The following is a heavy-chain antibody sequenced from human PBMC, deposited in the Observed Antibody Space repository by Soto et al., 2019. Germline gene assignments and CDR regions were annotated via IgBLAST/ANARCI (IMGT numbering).Heavy chain of an antibody. CDR1: EDTFRNYA. CDR3: ARDGDSADYGY. CDR2: IIPIFGTA. J-gene: IGHJ4*02. Sequence: QVELVQSGAEVKKPGSSVKVSCQASEDTFRNYAISWVRQAPGQGLEWMGGIIPIFGTANYAQKFQGRVTITADTSANTVYLELSSLRSEDTAVYYCARDGDSADYGYWGQGTLVTVSS. V-gene: IGHV1-69*06. D-gene: IGHD2-21*01.